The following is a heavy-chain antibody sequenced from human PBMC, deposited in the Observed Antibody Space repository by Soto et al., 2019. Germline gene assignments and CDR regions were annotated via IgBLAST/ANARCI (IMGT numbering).Heavy chain of an antibody. CDR3: VRGASLNFDY. V-gene: IGHV3-20*04. CDR2: VNWKGGST. D-gene: IGHD1-26*01. CDR1: GFTFDDYG. Sequence: EVQLVESGGGVLRPGGSLRLSCAASGFTFDDYGMSWARQAPGKGLEWVSGVNWKGGSTGYADSVKGRFTISRDNAKNCLYLQMNSLRAEDTAFYYCVRGASLNFDYWGQGTLVTVSS. J-gene: IGHJ4*02.